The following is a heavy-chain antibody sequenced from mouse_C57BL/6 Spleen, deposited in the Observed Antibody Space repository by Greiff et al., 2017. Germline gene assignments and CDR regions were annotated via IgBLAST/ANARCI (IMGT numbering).Heavy chain of an antibody. V-gene: IGHV3-6*01. CDR3: AREGSSGYVPFDY. CDR1: GYSITSGYY. D-gene: IGHD3-2*02. CDR2: ISYDGSN. J-gene: IGHJ2*01. Sequence: EVQLQQSGPGLVKPSQSLSLTCSVTGYSITSGYYWNWIRQFPGNKLEWMGSISYDGSNNYNPSLKNRISITRDTSKNQFFLKLNSVTTEDTATYYCAREGSSGYVPFDYWGQGTTLTVAS.